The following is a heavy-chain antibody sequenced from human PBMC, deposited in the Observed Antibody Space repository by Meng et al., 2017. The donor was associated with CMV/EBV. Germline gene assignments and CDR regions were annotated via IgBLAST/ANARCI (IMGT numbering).Heavy chain of an antibody. J-gene: IGHJ5*01. CDR3: ARVTDFWSTPWGFDP. CDR2: INANSGGT. D-gene: IGHD3-3*01. CDR1: GYTFTGYY. V-gene: IGHV1-2*02. Sequence: ASVKVSCKASGYTFTGYYMHWVRQAPGQGLEWMGWINANSGGTNYAVKFQGRVTMTRDTSITTAYMELSRLRSDGTAVYYCARVTDFWSTPWGFDPWGQGTLVTVSS.